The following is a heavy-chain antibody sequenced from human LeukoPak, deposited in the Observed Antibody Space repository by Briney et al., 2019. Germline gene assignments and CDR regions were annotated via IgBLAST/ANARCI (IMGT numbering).Heavy chain of an antibody. CDR1: GFTFSSYG. J-gene: IGHJ4*02. CDR2: ISYDGSNK. V-gene: IGHV3-30*18. CDR3: AKDRPNIIAVAGRFDY. D-gene: IGHD6-19*01. Sequence: GGSLRLSCAASGFTFSSYGMHWVRQAPGKGLEWVAVISYDGSNKYYADSVKGRFTISRDNSKNTLYLQMNSLRAEDTAVYYCAKDRPNIIAVAGRFDYWGQGTLVTVSS.